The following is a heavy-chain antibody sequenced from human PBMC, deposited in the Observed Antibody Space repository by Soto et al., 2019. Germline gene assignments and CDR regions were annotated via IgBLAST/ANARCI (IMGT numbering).Heavy chain of an antibody. Sequence: GGSLRLCCAASGFTFISYAMSWVRQAPGKGLEWVSAISGSGGSTYYADSVKGRFTISRDNSKNTLYLQMNSLRAEDTAVYYCAKDDIVVVPASAPDIAAAGPSDYWGQGTLVTVSS. J-gene: IGHJ4*02. V-gene: IGHV3-23*01. CDR2: ISGSGGST. D-gene: IGHD2-2*01. CDR3: AKDDIVVVPASAPDIAAAGPSDY. CDR1: GFTFISYA.